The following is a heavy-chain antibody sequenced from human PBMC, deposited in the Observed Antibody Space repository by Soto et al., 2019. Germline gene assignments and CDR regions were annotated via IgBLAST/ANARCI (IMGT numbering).Heavy chain of an antibody. V-gene: IGHV3-21*01. CDR3: VSSGTARLLRHSWFDT. D-gene: IGHD2-21*01. J-gene: IGHJ5*02. CDR1: GFTFNTYD. Sequence: EVQLVESGGGLVKPGGSLRLSCAAAGFTFNTYDMNWVRQAPGKGLEWVSSITTSSAYIYYADSLKGRITISRDNAKNSRLLQMNGLGAEDTAVYYCVSSGTARLLRHSWFDTWGQGTLVTVSS. CDR2: ITTSSAYI.